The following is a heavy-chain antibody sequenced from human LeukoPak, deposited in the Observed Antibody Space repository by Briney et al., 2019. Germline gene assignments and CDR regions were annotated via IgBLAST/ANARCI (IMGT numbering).Heavy chain of an antibody. CDR1: GYTFTSHA. CDR3: ARDLLGIAARAFDY. V-gene: IGHV7-4-1*02. Sequence: ASVKVSCKASGYTFTSHAMNWVRQAPGQGLEWMGWINTNTGNPTYAQGFTGRFVFSLDTSVSTAYLQISSLKAEDTAVYYCARDLLGIAARAFDYWGQGTLVTVSS. D-gene: IGHD6-6*01. J-gene: IGHJ4*02. CDR2: INTNTGNP.